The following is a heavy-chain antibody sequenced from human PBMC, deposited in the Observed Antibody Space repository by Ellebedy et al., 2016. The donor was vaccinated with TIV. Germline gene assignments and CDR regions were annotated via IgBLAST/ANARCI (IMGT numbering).Heavy chain of an antibody. CDR1: GFTFSSYW. CDR3: ARLQMTTNFNWFDP. D-gene: IGHD4-17*01. Sequence: GESLKISCAASGFTFSSYWMSWVRQAPGKGLEWVANIKQDGSEKYYVDSVKGRFTISRDNAKNSLYLQMNSLRAEDTAVYYCARLQMTTNFNWFDPWGQGTLVTVSS. J-gene: IGHJ5*02. CDR2: IKQDGSEK. V-gene: IGHV3-7*03.